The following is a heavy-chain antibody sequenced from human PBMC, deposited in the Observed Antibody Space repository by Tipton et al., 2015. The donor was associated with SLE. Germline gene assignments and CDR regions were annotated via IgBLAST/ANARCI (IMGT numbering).Heavy chain of an antibody. V-gene: IGHV4-30-2*06. Sequence: LRLSCTVSGGSISGGGYSWSWIRQSPGKGLEWIGSLYQSGSIHYNPSLENRVTISVDRSKNQFSLSLSSVTAADTAVYYCASDCGHDCSPMEYFPHWGQGTLVTVSS. J-gene: IGHJ1*01. CDR2: LYQSGSI. CDR3: ASDCGHDCSPMEYFPH. D-gene: IGHD2-21*01. CDR1: GGSISGGGYS.